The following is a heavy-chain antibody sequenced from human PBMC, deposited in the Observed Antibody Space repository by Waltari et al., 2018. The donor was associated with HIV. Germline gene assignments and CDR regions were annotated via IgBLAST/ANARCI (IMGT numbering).Heavy chain of an antibody. V-gene: IGHV3-74*01. D-gene: IGHD3-9*01. CDR1: GVSVYTPW. J-gene: IGHJ4*02. CDR3: ARASHYFEFSTFDGDYYFDL. CDR2: INSDGRTR. Sequence: VQLVESGGGSIKTGGSLRLSCAASGVSVYTPWMDWVGQGPGKGVVWIARINSDGRTREYADAVKGRFVISRDNGINTVYLQLNSLRVEDTAVYFCARASHYFEFSTFDGDYYFDLWGRGTRVAVSS.